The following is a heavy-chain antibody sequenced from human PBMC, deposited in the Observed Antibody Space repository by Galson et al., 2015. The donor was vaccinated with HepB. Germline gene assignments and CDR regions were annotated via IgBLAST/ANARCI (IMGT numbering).Heavy chain of an antibody. J-gene: IGHJ4*02. Sequence: SLRLSCAASGFPFSNHAMHWVRQAPGKGLEWVAAIPYDGAKKNYADSVKGRFTISRDNSKNTLYLQMNSLRAEDTALYYCAKDPYLYSALAGTMAGFDYWGQGTLVTVSS. V-gene: IGHV3-30-3*01. D-gene: IGHD6-19*01. CDR3: AKDPYLYSALAGTMAGFDY. CDR1: GFPFSNHA. CDR2: IPYDGAKK.